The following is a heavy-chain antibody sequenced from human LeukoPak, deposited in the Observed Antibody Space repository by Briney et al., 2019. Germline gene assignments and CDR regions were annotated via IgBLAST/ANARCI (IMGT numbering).Heavy chain of an antibody. V-gene: IGHV4-34*01. CDR2: INHSGST. J-gene: IGHJ4*02. Sequence: PSETLSLTCAVYGGSFSGYYWSWIRQPPGKGLEWIGEINHSGSTNYNPSLKSRVTISVDTSKNQFSLKLSSVTAADTAVYYCARDYAEDYDYVWGSYRLYYFDYWGQGTLVTVSS. CDR1: GGSFSGYY. D-gene: IGHD3-16*02. CDR3: ARDYAEDYDYVWGSYRLYYFDY.